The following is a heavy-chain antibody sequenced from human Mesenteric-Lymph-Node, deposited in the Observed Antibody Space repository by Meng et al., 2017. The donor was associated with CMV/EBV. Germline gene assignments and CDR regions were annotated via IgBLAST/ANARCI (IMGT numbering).Heavy chain of an antibody. CDR1: SAISF. Sequence: SAISFWGWIRQPPGKGLEWIGTIYYSETTYYNPSLKSRVTISVDTSKNQFSLHLTSLTAADSAVYYCARQLGTVVVPATRPLNWFDPWGQGSLVTVSS. V-gene: IGHV4-39*01. CDR3: ARQLGTVVVPATRPLNWFDP. CDR2: IYYSETT. D-gene: IGHD2-2*02. J-gene: IGHJ5*02.